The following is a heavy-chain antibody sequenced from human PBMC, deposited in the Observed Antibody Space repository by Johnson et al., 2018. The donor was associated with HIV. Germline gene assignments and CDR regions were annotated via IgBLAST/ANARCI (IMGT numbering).Heavy chain of an antibody. D-gene: IGHD6-19*01. CDR2: ISSSGTTI. Sequence: VQLVESGGGLVQPGGSLRLSCVASGFSFSTYEMNWVRQVPGKGLEWLSYISSSGTTIYYADSVKGRLTISRDNAKNSLYLQMNSLRGEDTAAYYCARDRDGQQWRSAFDIWGQGTMVTVSS. CDR3: ARDRDGQQWRSAFDI. J-gene: IGHJ3*02. V-gene: IGHV3-48*03. CDR1: GFSFSTYE.